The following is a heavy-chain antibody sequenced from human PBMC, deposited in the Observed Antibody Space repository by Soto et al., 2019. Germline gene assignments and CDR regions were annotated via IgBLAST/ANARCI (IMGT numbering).Heavy chain of an antibody. J-gene: IGHJ6*02. CDR1: GESFSGYY. CDR2: LTHPGCR. Sequence: PSQILSLTCPVYGESFSGYYWSWIRQPPWKGLEWIGRLTHPGCRNYNPSLKSRVTIPVDTSKNQFSLKLSSVTAADTAVYHCARVVVVTAPGMEVWGQGTTVT. CDR3: ARVVVVTAPGMEV. D-gene: IGHD2-21*02. V-gene: IGHV4-34*01.